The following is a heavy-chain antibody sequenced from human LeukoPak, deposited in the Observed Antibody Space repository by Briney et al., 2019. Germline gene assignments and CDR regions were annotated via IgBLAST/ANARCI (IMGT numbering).Heavy chain of an antibody. CDR3: ARELTTVTTFEYFQH. V-gene: IGHV1-2*02. CDR1: GYTLNGYY. Sequence: ASVTVSCKASGYTLNGYYMHWVRQAPGQGLEGMGWINPNSGGTNYAQKFQGRVTMTRDTSISTAYMELSRLRSDDTAVYYCARELTTVTTFEYFQHWGQGTLVTVSS. CDR2: INPNSGGT. D-gene: IGHD4-11*01. J-gene: IGHJ1*01.